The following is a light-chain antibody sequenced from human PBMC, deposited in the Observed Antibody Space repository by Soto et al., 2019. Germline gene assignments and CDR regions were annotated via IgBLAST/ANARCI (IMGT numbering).Light chain of an antibody. CDR1: QSIRHC. V-gene: IGKV1-5*01. J-gene: IGKJ1*01. CDR2: GAS. Sequence: DIQMTQSPSTLSASVGDRVTITCRASQSIRHCLAWYQQKPGKAPKLLIYGASTLQSGVPSRFSGSGSGTEFTLTISSLQPDDFGTYFCQHHNSYSQTFGQGTKVEIK. CDR3: QHHNSYSQT.